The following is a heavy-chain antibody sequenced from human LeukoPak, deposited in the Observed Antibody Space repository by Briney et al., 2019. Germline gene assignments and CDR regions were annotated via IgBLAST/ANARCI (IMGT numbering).Heavy chain of an antibody. Sequence: KASETLSLTCTVSGGSINNYYWSWIRQPPGQGLEWIGYIHYSGSTKYNPSLKSRVTISVDKSKNQFSLNLTSVTAADTAVYYCARATYCTTECRPNNWGQGTLVTVSS. V-gene: IGHV4-59*12. CDR1: GGSINNYY. D-gene: IGHD2-8*01. J-gene: IGHJ4*02. CDR3: ARATYCTTECRPNN. CDR2: IHYSGST.